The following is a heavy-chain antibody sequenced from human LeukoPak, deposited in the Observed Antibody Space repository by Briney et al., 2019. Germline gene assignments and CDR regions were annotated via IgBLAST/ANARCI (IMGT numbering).Heavy chain of an antibody. CDR3: ARVLRITMVRGSGGNWFDP. V-gene: IGHV4-34*01. CDR2: INHSGST. Sequence: PSETLSLTCAVYGGSFSGYYWSWIHQPPGKGLEWIGEINHSGSTNYNPSLKSRVTISVDTSKNQFSLKLSSVTAADTAVYYCARVLRITMVRGSGGNWFDPWGQGTLVTVSS. D-gene: IGHD3-10*01. J-gene: IGHJ5*02. CDR1: GGSFSGYY.